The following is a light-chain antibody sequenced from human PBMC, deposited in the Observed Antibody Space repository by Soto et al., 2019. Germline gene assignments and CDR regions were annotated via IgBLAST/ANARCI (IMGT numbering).Light chain of an antibody. CDR1: QTISSW. CDR2: KAS. Sequence: DIQMTQSPSTLSGSVGDRVTITCRASQTISSWLAWYQQKPGKAPKLLIYKASTLKSGVPSRFSGSGSGTEFTLTISSLQPDDFATYYCQQLRSYPSTFGGGTKVEI. V-gene: IGKV1-5*03. J-gene: IGKJ4*01. CDR3: QQLRSYPST.